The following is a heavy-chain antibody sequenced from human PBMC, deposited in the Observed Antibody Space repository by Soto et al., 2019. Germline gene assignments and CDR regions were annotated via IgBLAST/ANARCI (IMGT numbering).Heavy chain of an antibody. Sequence: XETLSLTCAVYGGSFSGYYGSWIRQPPGKGLEWIGEINHSVSTNYNPSLKSRVTISVDTSKNQFSLKLSSVTAADTAVYYCARERTDCSSNSCYLSYYYGMDVWGQGTTVTVSS. J-gene: IGHJ6*02. V-gene: IGHV4-34*01. D-gene: IGHD2-2*01. CDR1: GGSFSGYY. CDR2: INHSVST. CDR3: ARERTDCSSNSCYLSYYYGMDV.